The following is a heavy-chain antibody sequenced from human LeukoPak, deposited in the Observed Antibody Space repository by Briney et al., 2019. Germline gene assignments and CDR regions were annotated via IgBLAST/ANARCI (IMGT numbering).Heavy chain of an antibody. V-gene: IGHV1-2*04. J-gene: IGHJ5*02. CDR3: ARGQDIVVVPAATNWFDP. Sequence: SVKVSCKASGFTFTSSAMQWVRQAPGQGLEWMGWINPNSGGTNYAQKFQGWVTMTRDTSISTAYMELSRLRSDDTAVYYCARGQDIVVVPAATNWFDPWGQGTLVTVSS. D-gene: IGHD2-2*01. CDR2: INPNSGGT. CDR1: GFTFTSSA.